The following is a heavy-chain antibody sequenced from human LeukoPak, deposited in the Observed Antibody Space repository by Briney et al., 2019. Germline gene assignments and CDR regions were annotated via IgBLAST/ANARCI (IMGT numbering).Heavy chain of an antibody. V-gene: IGHV4-59*04. CDR1: GGSISSYY. J-gene: IGHJ4*02. CDR3: ARTYCGGDCYPNFDY. D-gene: IGHD2-21*02. CDR2: IYYSGST. Sequence: PSETLSLTCTVSGGSISSYYWSWIRQPPGKGLEWIGYIYYSGSTYYNPSLKSRVTISVDTSKNQFSLKLSSVTAADTAVYYCARTYCGGDCYPNFDYWGQGTLVTVSS.